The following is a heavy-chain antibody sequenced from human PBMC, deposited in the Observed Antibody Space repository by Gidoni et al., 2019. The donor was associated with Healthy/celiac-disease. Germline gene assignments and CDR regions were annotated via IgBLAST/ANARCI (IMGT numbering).Heavy chain of an antibody. V-gene: IGHV3-64*01. CDR1: GFTFSSYA. D-gene: IGHD5-12*01. CDR3: ARMPSSGYDAWGMDV. Sequence: EVQLVESGGGLVQPGGSLRLPCAASGFTFSSYAMRWVRQAPGKGLEYVSAISSNGGSTYYANSVKGRFTISRDNSKNTLYLQMGSLRAEDMAVYYCARMPSSGYDAWGMDVWGQGTTVTVSS. J-gene: IGHJ6*02. CDR2: ISSNGGST.